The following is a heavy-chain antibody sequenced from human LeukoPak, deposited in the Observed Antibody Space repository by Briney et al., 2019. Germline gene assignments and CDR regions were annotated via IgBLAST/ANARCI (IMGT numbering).Heavy chain of an antibody. V-gene: IGHV1-2*02. CDR1: GYTFTGYY. D-gene: IGHD2-2*01. CDR3: ARDTTVLLTLSIVVVPAAPDY. J-gene: IGHJ4*02. CDR2: INPNSGGT. Sequence: ASVKVSCKASGYTFTGYYMHWVRQAPGQRLEWMGWINPNSGGTNYAQKFQCRVSMTRDTSISTAYMELSRLRSDDTAVYYCARDTTVLLTLSIVVVPAAPDYWGQGTLVTVSS.